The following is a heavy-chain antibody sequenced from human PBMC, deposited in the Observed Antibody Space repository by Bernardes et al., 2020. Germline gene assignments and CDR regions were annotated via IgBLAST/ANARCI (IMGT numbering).Heavy chain of an antibody. V-gene: IGHV3-74*01. CDR3: ARIDDVTGRDY. CDR2: INNHGSDT. Sequence: GGSLRLSCAASGFTFSSNWMYWVRQAPGKGLVWVSRINNHGSDTTYADSVRGRFAISRDNAKNLLYLQMDSLRAEDTAVYYCARIDDVTGRDYWGQGTLVTVSS. CDR1: GFTFSSNW. D-gene: IGHD3-9*01. J-gene: IGHJ4*02.